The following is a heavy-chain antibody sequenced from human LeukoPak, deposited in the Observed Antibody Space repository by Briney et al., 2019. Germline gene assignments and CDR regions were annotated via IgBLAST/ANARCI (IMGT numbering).Heavy chain of an antibody. D-gene: IGHD1-7*01. CDR1: GGSISNYY. CDR2: IYTSEST. CDR3: ARTKRHNWNYFLFDC. J-gene: IGHJ4*02. V-gene: IGHV4-4*07. Sequence: SETLSLTCTVSGGSISNYYRSWIRQPAGKGLEWIGRIYTSESTDYNPSLKSRVTMSVDTSKNQFSLKLSSVTAADTAVYYCARTKRHNWNYFLFDCWGQGTLVTVSS.